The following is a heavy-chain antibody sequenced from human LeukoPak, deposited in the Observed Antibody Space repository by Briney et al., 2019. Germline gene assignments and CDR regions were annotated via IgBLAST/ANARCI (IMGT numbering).Heavy chain of an antibody. CDR3: ARGSWGTVTTFYFDY. J-gene: IGHJ4*02. D-gene: IGHD4-17*01. V-gene: IGHV4-38-2*02. CDR1: GYSISSGYY. Sequence: PSETLSLTCTVSGYSISSGYYWGWIRPPPGKGLEWTGSICRSGSTYYNTSLKSRVTISVDTSKNQFSLQMSCVTAADTAVYYCARGSWGTVTTFYFDYWGQGTLVTVSS. CDR2: ICRSGST.